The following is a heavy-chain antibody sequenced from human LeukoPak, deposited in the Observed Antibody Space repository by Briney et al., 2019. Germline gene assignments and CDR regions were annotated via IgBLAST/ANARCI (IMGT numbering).Heavy chain of an antibody. V-gene: IGHV3-15*07. CDR3: ISPRTSSY. Sequence: GGPLRLSCAASGITFSTYAMNWVRQAPGKGLEWVGRIKSKIDGGTTDYAAPVKGRFIISRDDSKNTLYLQMNSLETEDTALYYCISPRTSSYWGQGTLVTVSS. D-gene: IGHD2-2*01. J-gene: IGHJ4*02. CDR2: IKSKIDGGTT. CDR1: GITFSTYA.